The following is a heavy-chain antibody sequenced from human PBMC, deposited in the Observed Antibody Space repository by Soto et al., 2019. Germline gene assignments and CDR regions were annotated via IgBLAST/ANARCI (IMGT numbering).Heavy chain of an antibody. V-gene: IGHV3-74*01. CDR1: GFTFSTYW. CDR3: VRSFYDSNGSYGRFVY. D-gene: IGHD3-22*01. CDR2: INGDGTST. Sequence: EAQMVESGGGLVQPGGSLRLSCAASGFTFSTYWIHWVRQAPGKGLVWVSRINGDGTSTSYADSVKGRFTISRDNAKNILYLQMNSLGADDTAVYYCVRSFYDSNGSYGRFVYWGQGTLVTVS. J-gene: IGHJ4*02.